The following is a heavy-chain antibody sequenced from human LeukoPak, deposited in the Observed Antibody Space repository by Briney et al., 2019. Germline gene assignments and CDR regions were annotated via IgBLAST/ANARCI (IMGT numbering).Heavy chain of an antibody. V-gene: IGHV3-23*01. CDR3: AKDSPKREWELLWAY. CDR2: ISGCGGST. CDR1: GFTFSSYA. D-gene: IGHD1-26*01. J-gene: IGHJ4*02. Sequence: PGGSLRLSCAASGFTFSSYAMSWVRQAPGKGLEWVSAISGCGGSTYYADSVKGRFTISRDNSKNTLYLQMNSLRAEDTAVYYCAKDSPKREWELLWAYWGQGTLVTVSS.